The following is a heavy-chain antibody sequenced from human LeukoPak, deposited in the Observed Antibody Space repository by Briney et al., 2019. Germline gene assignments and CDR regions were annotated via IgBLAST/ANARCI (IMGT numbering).Heavy chain of an antibody. V-gene: IGHV4-4*07. CDR2: IYTSGAT. CDR1: GDSISGYS. CDR3: ARDREYCRSISCYQPLDY. J-gene: IGHJ4*02. Sequence: SETLSLTCTASGDSISGYSWTWIRQPAGRGLEWIGRIYTSGATHYNPSLKSRVTMSVDTSKNQFSLKLSSVTAADTAVYYCARDREYCRSISCYQPLDYWGQGTVVTVSS. D-gene: IGHD2-2*01.